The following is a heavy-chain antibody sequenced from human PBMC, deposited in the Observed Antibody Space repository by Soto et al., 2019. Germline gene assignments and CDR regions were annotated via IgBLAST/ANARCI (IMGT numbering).Heavy chain of an antibody. Sequence: QVQLVQSGAEVKKPGASVKVSCKASGYTFTGYYVHWVRQAPGQGLEWKGWINPKTGDTHYGQNFQGWVTMTRDTSISTLYMELRRLTSDDTAVYYCARDGGVYGDYDYWGQGTLVTVSS. J-gene: IGHJ4*02. CDR3: ARDGGVYGDYDY. V-gene: IGHV1-2*04. D-gene: IGHD4-17*01. CDR1: GYTFTGYY. CDR2: INPKTGDT.